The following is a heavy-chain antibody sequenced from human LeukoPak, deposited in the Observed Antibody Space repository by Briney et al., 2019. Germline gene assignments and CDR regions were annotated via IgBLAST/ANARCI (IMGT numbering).Heavy chain of an antibody. CDR1: GFTFSNAW. CDR3: MRDIVVVVAATKGMDV. J-gene: IGHJ6*04. CDR2: IKSKTDGGTT. Sequence: GGSLRLSCAASGFTFSNAWMSWVRQAPGKGLEWVGRIKSKTDGGTTDYAAPVKGRFTISRDDSKNTLYLQMNSLKTEDTAVYYCMRDIVVVVAATKGMDVWAKGTTVTVSS. V-gene: IGHV3-15*01. D-gene: IGHD2-15*01.